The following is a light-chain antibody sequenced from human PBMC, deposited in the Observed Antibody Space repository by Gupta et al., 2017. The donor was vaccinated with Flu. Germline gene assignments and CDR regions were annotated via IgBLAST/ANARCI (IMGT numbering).Light chain of an antibody. Sequence: EIELTQSPGTLSLSPGERATLSCRASQSVSSSYLAWYQQKPGQAPRLLIYGASSRATGIPDRFSGSGSGTDFTLTISRLEPEDFAVYYCQQDGSSPGTFGQGTKVEIK. V-gene: IGKV3-20*01. CDR3: QQDGSSPGT. CDR2: GAS. CDR1: QSVSSSY. J-gene: IGKJ1*01.